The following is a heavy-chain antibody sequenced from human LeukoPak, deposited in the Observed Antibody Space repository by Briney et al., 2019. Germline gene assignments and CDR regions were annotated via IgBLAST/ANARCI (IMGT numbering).Heavy chain of an antibody. D-gene: IGHD1-26*01. V-gene: IGHV3-21*01. CDR2: ISSSSSYI. J-gene: IGHJ4*02. Sequence: GGSLRLSCAASGFTLSSYSMNWVRQAPGKGLEWVSSISSSSSYIYYADSVKGRFTISRDNAKNSLYLQMNSLRAEDTAVYYCASSIVGVADYWGQGTLVTVSS. CDR3: ASSIVGVADY. CDR1: GFTLSSYS.